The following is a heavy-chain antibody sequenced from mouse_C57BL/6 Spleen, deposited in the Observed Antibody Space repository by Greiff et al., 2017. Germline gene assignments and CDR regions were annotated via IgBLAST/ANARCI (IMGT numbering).Heavy chain of an antibody. Sequence: QVQLQQSGAELVMPGASVKLSCKASGYTFTSYWMHWVKQRPGQGLEWIGEIAPSDNYTNYNQKFKGKSTLTVDKSSSTAYMQLSSLTSEDSAVYYCARRGTVEPYYAMDYWGQGTSVTVSS. CDR1: GYTFTSYW. J-gene: IGHJ4*01. D-gene: IGHD1-1*01. CDR2: IAPSDNYT. V-gene: IGHV1-69*01. CDR3: ARRGTVEPYYAMDY.